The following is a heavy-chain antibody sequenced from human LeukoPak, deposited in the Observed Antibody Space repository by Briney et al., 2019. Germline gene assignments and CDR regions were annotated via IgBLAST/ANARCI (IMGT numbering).Heavy chain of an antibody. D-gene: IGHD4-17*01. V-gene: IGHV4-61*02. CDR2: IYTSGST. Sequence: SETLSLTCTVSGGSISSGSYYWSWIRQPAGKGLEWIGRIYTSGSTNYNPSLKSRVTISVDTSKSQFSLKLSSVTAADTAVYYCARDRNYGDYFDYWGQGTLVTVSS. CDR3: ARDRNYGDYFDY. CDR1: GGSISSGSYY. J-gene: IGHJ4*02.